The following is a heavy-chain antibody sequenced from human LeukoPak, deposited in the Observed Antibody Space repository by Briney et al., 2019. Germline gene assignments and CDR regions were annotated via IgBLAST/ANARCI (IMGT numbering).Heavy chain of an antibody. CDR3: ARDLSYYDSSGYYILVDAFDI. V-gene: IGHV3-7*01. CDR2: IKQDGSEK. D-gene: IGHD3-22*01. J-gene: IGHJ3*02. Sequence: GGSLRLSCAASGFTFSSYWMSWVRQAPGKGLEWVANIKQDGSEKYYVDSVKGRFTISRDNAKNSLYLQMNSLRAEDTAVYYCARDLSYYDSSGYYILVDAFDIWGQGTMVTVSS. CDR1: GFTFSSYW.